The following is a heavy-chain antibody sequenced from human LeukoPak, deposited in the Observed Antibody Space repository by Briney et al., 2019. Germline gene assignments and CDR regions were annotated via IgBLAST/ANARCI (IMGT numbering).Heavy chain of an antibody. CDR1: GFTFTNSW. V-gene: IGHV3-7*01. CDR2: IDPDGSGR. D-gene: IGHD6-6*01. J-gene: IGHJ5*02. CDR3: GSFDLS. Sequence: GGSLRLSCAASGFTFTNSWMSWVRQAPGKRLECVAEIDPDGSGRYYVDSVRGRFTISRDNTKNSVFLQLNSLRAEDTAVYYCGSFDLSWGQGTPVTVSS.